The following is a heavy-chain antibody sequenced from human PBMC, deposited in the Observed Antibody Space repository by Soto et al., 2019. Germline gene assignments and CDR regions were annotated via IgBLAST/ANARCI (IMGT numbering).Heavy chain of an antibody. CDR3: ARDFLYYHILTGYYYYYYGMDV. Sequence: PGGSLRLSCAASGFTFSSYAMSWVRQAPGKGLEWVSAISGSGGSTYYADSVKGRFTISRDNSKNTLYLQMNSLRAEDTAVYYCARDFLYYHILTGYYYYYYGMDVWGQGTTVTVSS. J-gene: IGHJ6*02. CDR2: ISGSGGST. CDR1: GFTFSSYA. V-gene: IGHV3-23*01. D-gene: IGHD3-9*01.